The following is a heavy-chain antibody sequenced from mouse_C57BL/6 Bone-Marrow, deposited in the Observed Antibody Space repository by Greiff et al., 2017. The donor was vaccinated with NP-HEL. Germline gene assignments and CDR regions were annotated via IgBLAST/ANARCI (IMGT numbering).Heavy chain of an antibody. V-gene: IGHV5-12*01. D-gene: IGHD1-1*01. CDR2: ISNGGGST. CDR1: GFTFSDYY. CDR3: ARQGSYWYFDV. J-gene: IGHJ1*03. Sequence: EVQLMESGGGLVQPGGSLKLSCAASGFTFSDYYMYWVRQTPEKRLEWVAYISNGGGSTYYPDTVKGRFTISRDNAKNTLYLQMSRLKSEDTAMYYCARQGSYWYFDVWGTGTTVTVSS.